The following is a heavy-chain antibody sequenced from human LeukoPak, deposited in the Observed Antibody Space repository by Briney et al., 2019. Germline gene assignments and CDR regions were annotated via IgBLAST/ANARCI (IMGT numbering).Heavy chain of an antibody. CDR3: AKVPISSGWPNFDY. J-gene: IGHJ4*02. CDR2: ISGSGSRT. D-gene: IGHD6-19*01. Sequence: GGSLRLSCAASGFIFSNDAMTWVRQAPGKGLEWVSTISGSGSRTYYADSVKGRFTISRDNSRNTLYLQMNNLRAEDTAVYYCAKVPISSGWPNFDYWGQGTLVAVSS. V-gene: IGHV3-23*01. CDR1: GFIFSNDA.